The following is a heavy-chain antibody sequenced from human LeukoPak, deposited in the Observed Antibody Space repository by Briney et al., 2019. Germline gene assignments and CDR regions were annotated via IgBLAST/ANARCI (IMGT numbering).Heavy chain of an antibody. Sequence: PSETLSLTCTVSGGSISSSSYYWGWIRQPPVKGLEWIGSIYYSGSTYYNPSLKSRVTISVDTSKNQFSLKLSSVTAADTAVYYCARGPGSIAARPNDYWGQGTLVTVSS. V-gene: IGHV4-39*07. CDR3: ARGPGSIAARPNDY. CDR1: GGSISSSSYY. CDR2: IYYSGST. D-gene: IGHD6-6*01. J-gene: IGHJ4*02.